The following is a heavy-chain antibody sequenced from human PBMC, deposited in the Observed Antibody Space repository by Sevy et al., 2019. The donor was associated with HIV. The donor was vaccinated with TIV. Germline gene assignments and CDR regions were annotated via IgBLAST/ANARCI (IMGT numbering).Heavy chain of an antibody. D-gene: IGHD2-8*02. V-gene: IGHV3-15*01. CDR3: STDPIIVLLVTDGMDV. CDR2: IKSKSDGGTT. J-gene: IGHJ6*02. CDR1: GFTFYYAW. Sequence: GGSLRLSCAASGFTFYYAWMSWVRQAPGRGLEWVGRIKSKSDGGTTDYAAPVKGRFTISRDDSKNRLYLEMNSLKTEDTAVYYCSTDPIIVLLVTDGMDVWGQGTTVNVSS.